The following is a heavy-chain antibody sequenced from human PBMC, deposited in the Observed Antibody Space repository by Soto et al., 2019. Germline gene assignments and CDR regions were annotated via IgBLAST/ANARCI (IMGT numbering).Heavy chain of an antibody. J-gene: IGHJ6*02. CDR1: GYTFTTYY. D-gene: IGHD1-26*01. CDR2: INPSGGSI. V-gene: IGHV1-46*01. Sequence: QVQVVQSGAEVKKPGASVKVSCKASGYTFTTYYIHWVRQAPGQGLEWMGVINPSGGSINYAQKCQVRVTMTRHTSTSTVYMELRSLRSEDTAVYYCARDRGRGGSYYIYFYGMDVWGQGTTVTVSS. CDR3: ARDRGRGGSYYIYFYGMDV.